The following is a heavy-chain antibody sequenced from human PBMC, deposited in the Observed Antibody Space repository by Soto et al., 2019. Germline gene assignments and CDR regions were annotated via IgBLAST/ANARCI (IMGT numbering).Heavy chain of an antibody. CDR2: ISVGNGNT. CDR3: ARDRDWAADY. CDR1: GYTFIDYS. V-gene: IGHV1-3*01. Sequence: QVQLVQSGPEVKKPGASVKVSCKTSGYTFIDYSMHWVRQAPGQRLEWMGWISVGNGNTVYSQRFQGRVTITRDTSASTHYMELSSLRSEDTAVYYCARDRDWAADYWGQGSLVTVSS. D-gene: IGHD3-9*01. J-gene: IGHJ4*02.